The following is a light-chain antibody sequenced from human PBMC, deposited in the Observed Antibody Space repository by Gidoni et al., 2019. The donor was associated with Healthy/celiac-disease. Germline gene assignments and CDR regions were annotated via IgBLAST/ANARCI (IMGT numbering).Light chain of an antibody. V-gene: IGKV3-20*01. CDR1: QRVSSSY. CDR2: GAS. CDR3: QQYGSSPWT. Sequence: EIVFTQSPGTLSLSPGERATLSCRASQRVSSSYLAWYQQKPGQAPRLLIYGASSRATGIPDRFSGSGSGTDFTLTISRLEPEDFAVYYCQQYGSSPWTFGQXTKVEIK. J-gene: IGKJ1*01.